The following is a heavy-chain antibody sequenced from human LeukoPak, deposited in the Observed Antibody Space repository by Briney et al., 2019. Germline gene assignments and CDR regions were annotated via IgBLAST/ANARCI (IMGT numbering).Heavy chain of an antibody. J-gene: IGHJ5*02. CDR2: INHSGST. V-gene: IGHV4-34*01. CDR3: ARAGGFGKINWFDP. Sequence: SQTLSLTCAVYGGSFSGYYWSWIRQPPAKGLEWIGEINHSGSTNYNPSLKSRVTISVDTSKNQFSLKLRSVTAADTAVYYCARAGGFGKINWFDPWGQGTLVTVSS. CDR1: GGSFSGYY. D-gene: IGHD3-10*01.